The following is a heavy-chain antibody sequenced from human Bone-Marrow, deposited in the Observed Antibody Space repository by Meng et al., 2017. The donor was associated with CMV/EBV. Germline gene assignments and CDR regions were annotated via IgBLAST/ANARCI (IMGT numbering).Heavy chain of an antibody. CDR2: IRYDGSNK. D-gene: IGHD2-2*01. J-gene: IGHJ4*02. Sequence: GGSLRLSCAASGFTFSSYGMHWVRQAPGKGLEWVAFIRYDGSNKYYADSVKGRFTISRDNSKNTLYLQMNSLRAEDTAVYYCARDESCSSTSCYGLGFDYWGQGTLVTVSS. V-gene: IGHV3-30*02. CDR1: GFTFSSYG. CDR3: ARDESCSSTSCYGLGFDY.